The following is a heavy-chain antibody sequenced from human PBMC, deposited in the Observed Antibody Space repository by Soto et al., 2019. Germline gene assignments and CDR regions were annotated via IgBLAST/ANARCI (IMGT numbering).Heavy chain of an antibody. Sequence: PGGSLRLSCAASGFTFSSYGMHWVRQAPGKGLEWVAVISYDGSNKYYADSVKGRFTISRDNSKNTLYLQMNSLRAEDKAVYYCAKDSHPIGAIDYWGQGTLVTVSS. D-gene: IGHD6-13*01. V-gene: IGHV3-30*18. J-gene: IGHJ4*02. CDR2: ISYDGSNK. CDR1: GFTFSSYG. CDR3: AKDSHPIGAIDY.